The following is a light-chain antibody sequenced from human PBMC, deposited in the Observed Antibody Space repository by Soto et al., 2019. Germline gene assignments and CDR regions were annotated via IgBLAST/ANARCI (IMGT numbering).Light chain of an antibody. J-gene: IGKJ2*01. CDR2: AAS. CDR1: QGIGNY. Sequence: DIQMTQSPSSLSASVGDRVTFTCRASQGIGNYLAWYQQKPGKVPKLLIYAASTLHSGVPSRFSGSGSGTDFTLSISSLQPEDVATYYCQKYNSAPPVPYTFGQGTKLEIK. V-gene: IGKV1-27*01. CDR3: QKYNSAPPVPYT.